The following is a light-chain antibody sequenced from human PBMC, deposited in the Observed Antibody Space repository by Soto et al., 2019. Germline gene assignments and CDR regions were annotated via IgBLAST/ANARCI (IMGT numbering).Light chain of an antibody. CDR1: ESVTNY. Sequence: EIVLTQSPATLSLSPGERGTLSCRASESVTNYLAWYQQKPGQAPRLLVYDVSNRAAGIPARFSGGGSGTDFTLTISRLEPEDFAVYYCQQYGSSRTFGQGTKVDIK. CDR3: QQYGSSRT. V-gene: IGKV3-20*01. J-gene: IGKJ1*01. CDR2: DVS.